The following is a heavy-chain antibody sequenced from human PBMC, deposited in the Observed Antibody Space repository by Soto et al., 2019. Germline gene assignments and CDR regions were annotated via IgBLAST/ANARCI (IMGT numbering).Heavy chain of an antibody. CDR1: GYTFTSYG. CDR3: ARDLLFVTVAGPEVYFDY. D-gene: IGHD6-19*01. J-gene: IGHJ4*02. V-gene: IGHV1-18*01. CDR2: ISAYNGNT. Sequence: ASVKVSCKSSGYTFTSYGMSWVRQVPGQGLEWMGWISAYNGNTNYAQKRQGRVTMTTDTSTSTAYMELRSLRSDDTAVYYCARDLLFVTVAGPEVYFDYRGKGTLVTVSS.